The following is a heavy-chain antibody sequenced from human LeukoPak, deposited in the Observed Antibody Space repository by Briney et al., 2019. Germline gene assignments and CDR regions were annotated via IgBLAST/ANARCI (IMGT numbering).Heavy chain of an antibody. D-gene: IGHD2-8*02. V-gene: IGHV3-21*01. J-gene: IGHJ5*02. CDR1: GFTFSSYS. CDR3: ARGWGGVAPNWFAP. Sequence: GGSLRLSCAASGFTFSSYSMNWVRQAPGKGLEWVSSISSSSSYIYYADSVKGRFTISRDNAKNSLYLQMNSLRAEDTAVYYWARGWGGVAPNWFAPWGQGTLVTVSS. CDR2: ISSSSSYI.